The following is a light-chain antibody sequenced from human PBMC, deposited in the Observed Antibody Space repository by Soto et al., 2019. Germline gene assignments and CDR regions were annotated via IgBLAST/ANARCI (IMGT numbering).Light chain of an antibody. CDR3: QQSYSTPST. Sequence: IQMTQSPSSLSASVGDRVTITCRASQSISSYLNWYQQKPGKAPKLLLYAASSLQSGVPSRFSGSGSGTDFTLTISSLQPEDFATYFCQQSYSTPSTFGQGTKLEIK. CDR2: AAS. J-gene: IGKJ2*02. CDR1: QSISSY. V-gene: IGKV1-39*01.